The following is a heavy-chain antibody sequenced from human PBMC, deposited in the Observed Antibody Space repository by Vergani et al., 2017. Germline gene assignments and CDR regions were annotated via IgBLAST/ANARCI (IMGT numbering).Heavy chain of an antibody. V-gene: IGHV3-23*01. Sequence: EVQLLESGGGLVQPGGSLRLSCAASGFTFSSYAMSWVRQAPGKGLEWVSAISGSGGSTYYADSVKGRVTIARDNSKNTLYLQMNSLRADDTAVYYCAKGAIITIFGVVNYFDYWGQGTLVTVSS. CDR2: ISGSGGST. J-gene: IGHJ4*02. CDR3: AKGAIITIFGVVNYFDY. D-gene: IGHD3-3*01. CDR1: GFTFSSYA.